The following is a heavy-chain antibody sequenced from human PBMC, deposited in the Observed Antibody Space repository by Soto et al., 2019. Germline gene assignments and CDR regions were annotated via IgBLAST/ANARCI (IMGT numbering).Heavy chain of an antibody. CDR2: IYYSGNS. D-gene: IGHD3-10*01. Sequence: QVQLQESGPGLVKPSQTLSLTCTVSGGSINSGDYYWSWIRQPPGKGLEWIGYIYYSGNSYYNPYLKSRVTISVATSKNQFSLNLSSVTAADTAVYYCARENGMVRYGMDVWGQGTTVTVSS. CDR3: ARENGMVRYGMDV. V-gene: IGHV4-30-4*01. CDR1: GGSINSGDYY. J-gene: IGHJ6*02.